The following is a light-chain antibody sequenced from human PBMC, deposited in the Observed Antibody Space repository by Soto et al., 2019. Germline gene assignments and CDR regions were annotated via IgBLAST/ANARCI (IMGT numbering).Light chain of an antibody. J-gene: IGKJ3*01. CDR2: AAS. CDR3: QQLHSYPFT. CDR1: QGIRDY. V-gene: IGKV1-9*01. Sequence: IQLTQSPSSLSASVGDRVTITCRASQGIRDYLAWYQQKPGKAPKLLIYAASILEIGVPSRFSGSGSGTDFILTISSLQPEDFATYYCQQLHSYPFTFGPGAKVDIK.